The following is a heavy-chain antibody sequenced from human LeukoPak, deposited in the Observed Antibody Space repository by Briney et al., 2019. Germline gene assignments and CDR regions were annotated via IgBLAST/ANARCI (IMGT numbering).Heavy chain of an antibody. D-gene: IGHD3-22*01. V-gene: IGHV3-23*01. CDR3: AKDRVSVYYYDSSGYYYFDY. Sequence: GGSLRLSCAASGFTFSSYAMSWVRQAPGKGLEWVSAISGSGGSTYYADSVKGRFAISRDNSKNTLYLQMNSLRAEDTAVYYCAKDRVSVYYYDSSGYYYFDYWGQGTLVTVSS. CDR2: ISGSGGST. J-gene: IGHJ4*02. CDR1: GFTFSSYA.